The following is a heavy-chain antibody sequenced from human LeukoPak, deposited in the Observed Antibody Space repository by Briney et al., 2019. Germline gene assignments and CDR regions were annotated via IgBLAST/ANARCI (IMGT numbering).Heavy chain of an antibody. D-gene: IGHD3-10*01. Sequence: GGSLRLSCAASGFTFSSYDMHWVRQATGKGLEWVSAIGTAGDTYYPGSVKGRFTISRENAKNSLYLQMNSLRAGDTAVYYCARDSNRGDYYGSGSEDFDYWGQGTLVTVSS. CDR2: IGTAGDT. V-gene: IGHV3-13*01. CDR3: ARDSNRGDYYGSGSEDFDY. J-gene: IGHJ4*02. CDR1: GFTFSSYD.